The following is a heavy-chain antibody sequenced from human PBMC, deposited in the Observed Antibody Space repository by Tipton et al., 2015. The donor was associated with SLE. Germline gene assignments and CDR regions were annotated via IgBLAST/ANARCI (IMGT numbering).Heavy chain of an antibody. Sequence: QLVQSGGGVVQPGRSLRLSCAASGFTFSTYGMHWVRQAPGKGLEWVAVIWFDGSKKYYADSVKGRFTISRDNSKNTLYLQMNSLRVEDTAVYHCAKELIAGSILTGLDYWGQGTLVTVSS. CDR1: GFTFSTYG. CDR3: AKELIAGSILTGLDY. D-gene: IGHD7-27*01. V-gene: IGHV3-33*06. J-gene: IGHJ4*02. CDR2: IWFDGSKK.